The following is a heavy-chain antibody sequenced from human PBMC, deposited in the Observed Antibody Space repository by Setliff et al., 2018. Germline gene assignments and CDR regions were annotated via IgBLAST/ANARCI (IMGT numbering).Heavy chain of an antibody. CDR3: AISTLSICSGGSCPNAFDV. V-gene: IGHV1-18*01. J-gene: IGHJ3*01. CDR2: ISSHNDVT. CDR1: GYIFKSYG. Sequence: ASVKVSCKASGYIFKSYGISWVRQAPGQGLEWMGWISSHNDVTNYAQSFQGRVTMTTDTSKSAAYMDLRGLRSDDTAVYYCAISTLSICSGGSCPNAFDVWGQGTMVTVSS. D-gene: IGHD2-15*01.